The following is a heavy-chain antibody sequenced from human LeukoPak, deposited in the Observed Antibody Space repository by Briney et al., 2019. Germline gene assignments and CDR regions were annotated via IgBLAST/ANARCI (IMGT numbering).Heavy chain of an antibody. Sequence: GGSLRLSCAASGFTFSSYAMSWVRQAPGKGLEWVSVIYSGGSTYYADSVKGRFTISRDNSKNTLYLQMNSLRAEDTAVYYCARDPEAYCGGDCSDYWGQGTLVTVSS. V-gene: IGHV3-66*01. CDR2: IYSGGST. CDR3: ARDPEAYCGGDCSDY. D-gene: IGHD2-21*01. CDR1: GFTFSSYA. J-gene: IGHJ4*02.